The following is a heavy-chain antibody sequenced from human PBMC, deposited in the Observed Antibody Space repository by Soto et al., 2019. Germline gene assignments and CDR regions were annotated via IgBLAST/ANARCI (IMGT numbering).Heavy chain of an antibody. V-gene: IGHV4-30-4*01. J-gene: IGHJ4*02. D-gene: IGHD1-26*01. CDR2: VYNGGST. CDR1: GGSLSDGAYC. CDR3: AKVPSGDKVDY. Sequence: SETLSPTCTVSGGSLSDGAYCWGWIRQTPGKGLEWIGHVYNGGSTFINPSLRSRVTISVDMSKNQFSLVLTSVTAADTAVYYCAKVPSGDKVDYWAQGTLVTVSS.